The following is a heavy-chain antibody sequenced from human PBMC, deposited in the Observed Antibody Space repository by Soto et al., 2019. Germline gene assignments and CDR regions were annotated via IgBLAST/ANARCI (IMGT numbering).Heavy chain of an antibody. D-gene: IGHD6-13*01. Sequence: LGESLKISCKGSGYSFTSYWISWVRQMPGEGLEWMGRIDPSDSYTNYSPSFQGHVTISADKSISTAYLQWSSLKASDTAMYYCARHIINTHSYSSSWYGSYGMDVWGQGTTVTVSS. CDR2: IDPSDSYT. CDR1: GYSFTSYW. CDR3: ARHIINTHSYSSSWYGSYGMDV. J-gene: IGHJ6*02. V-gene: IGHV5-10-1*01.